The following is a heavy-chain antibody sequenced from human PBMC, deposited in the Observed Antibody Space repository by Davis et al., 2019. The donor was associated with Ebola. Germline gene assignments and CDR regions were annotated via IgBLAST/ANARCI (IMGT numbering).Heavy chain of an antibody. CDR1: GFTFSSYA. CDR3: ARDLME. D-gene: IGHD3-3*01. V-gene: IGHV3-30-3*01. J-gene: IGHJ4*02. Sequence: GGSLRLSYAASGFTFSSYAMHWVRQAPGKGLEWVAVISYDGSNKYYADSVKGRFTISRDNSKNTLYLQMNSLRAEDTAVYYCARDLMEWGQGTLVTVSS. CDR2: ISYDGSNK.